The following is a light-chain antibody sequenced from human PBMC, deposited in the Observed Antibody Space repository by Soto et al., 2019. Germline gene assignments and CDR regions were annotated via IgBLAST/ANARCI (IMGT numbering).Light chain of an antibody. CDR1: QSISSW. CDR3: QQYNSYAWT. V-gene: IGKV1-5*01. CDR2: DAS. J-gene: IGKJ1*01. Sequence: DIQMTQSPSTLSASVGDRVTITCRASQSISSWLAWDQQKPGKAPKLLIYDASSLESVVPSRFSGSGSGTEFTLTISSLQPDDFATYYCQQYNSYAWTFGQGTKVEIK.